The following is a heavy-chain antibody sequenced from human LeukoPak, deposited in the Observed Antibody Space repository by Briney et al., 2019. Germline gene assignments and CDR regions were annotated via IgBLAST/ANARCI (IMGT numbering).Heavy chain of an antibody. CDR2: IRYDGSNK. V-gene: IGHV3-30*02. Sequence: GGSLRLSCAASGFTFSSYGMHWVRQAPGKGLQWVTFIRYDGSNKHYADSVKGRFNISRDNSKNTLYLQMNGLRAEDTAVYYCAKDTPAYDSSGYYYPYLDYWGQGTLVTVSS. D-gene: IGHD3-22*01. CDR3: AKDTPAYDSSGYYYPYLDY. J-gene: IGHJ4*02. CDR1: GFTFSSYG.